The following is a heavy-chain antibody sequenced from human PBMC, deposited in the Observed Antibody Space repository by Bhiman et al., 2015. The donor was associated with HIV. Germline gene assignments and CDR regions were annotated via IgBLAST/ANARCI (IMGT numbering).Heavy chain of an antibody. Sequence: EVQLVESGGGLVQPGGSLRLSCAASGFTFSSYSMNWVRQAPGKGLEWVSYISSSSNTIYYADSMKGRFTISRDNAKNSLYLHARDLQIAIAVAGSFDYWGQGTLVTVSS. CDR2: ISSSSNTI. D-gene: IGHD6-19*01. J-gene: IGHJ4*02. V-gene: IGHV3-48*01. CDR1: GFTFSSYS. CDR3: DY.